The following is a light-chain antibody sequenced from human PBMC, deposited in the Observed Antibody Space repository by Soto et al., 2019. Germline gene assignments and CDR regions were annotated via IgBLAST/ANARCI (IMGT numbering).Light chain of an antibody. CDR2: GAS. V-gene: IGKV3-11*01. Sequence: EIVLTQSPASLCLSPGERATLSCRASQSVDSHLVWYQQKPGQAPRLLIFGASNRATGIPARFSGSGSGTDFTLAINRLEPDDFAVYYCQQRNDWPITFGQGTRREIK. CDR3: QQRNDWPIT. CDR1: QSVDSH. J-gene: IGKJ5*01.